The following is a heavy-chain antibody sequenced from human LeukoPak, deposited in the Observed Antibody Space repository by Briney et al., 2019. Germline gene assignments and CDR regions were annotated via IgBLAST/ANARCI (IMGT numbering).Heavy chain of an antibody. CDR2: INPNSGGT. CDR1: EYTFTAYY. Sequence: GASVKVSCKASEYTFTAYYLHWVRQAPGQGLEWMGRINPNSGGTNYAQQFQGRVTMTRDTSISTVYMELSSLRFDDRAVYYCARSERPIAAAGSYYYYYLDVWGKGTTVTVSS. CDR3: ARSERPIAAAGSYYYYYLDV. J-gene: IGHJ6*03. V-gene: IGHV1-2*06. D-gene: IGHD6-13*01.